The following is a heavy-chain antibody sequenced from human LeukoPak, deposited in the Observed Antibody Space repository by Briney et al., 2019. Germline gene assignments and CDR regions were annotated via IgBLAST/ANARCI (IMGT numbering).Heavy chain of an antibody. CDR3: ATVPPTMVRGVIITYFDY. V-gene: IGHV1-24*01. CDR2: FDPEDGET. Sequence: ASVKVSCKVSGYTLTELSMHWVRQAPGKGLEWIGGFDPEDGETIYAQKFQGRVTMTEDTSTDTAYMELSSLRSEDTAVYYCATVPPTMVRGVIITYFDYWGQGTLVTVSS. D-gene: IGHD3-10*01. J-gene: IGHJ4*02. CDR1: GYTLTELS.